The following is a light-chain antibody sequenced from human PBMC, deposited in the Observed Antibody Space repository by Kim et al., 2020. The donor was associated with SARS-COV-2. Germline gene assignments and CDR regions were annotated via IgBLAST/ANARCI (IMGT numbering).Light chain of an antibody. CDR3: QKYNSVPYT. CDR2: DAS. Sequence: DIQMTQSPTALSASVGDRVTITCRASQGISNYLAWYQQKPGKVPKLLIHDASTLRSGVPSRFSCSGSGTDFTLTISSLQPEDVATYYCQKYNSVPYTFGQGTKLEIK. V-gene: IGKV1-27*01. CDR1: QGISNY. J-gene: IGKJ2*01.